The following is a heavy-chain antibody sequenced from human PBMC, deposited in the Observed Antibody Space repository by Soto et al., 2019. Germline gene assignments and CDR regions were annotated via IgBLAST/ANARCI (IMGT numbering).Heavy chain of an antibody. Sequence: RRSARHSTEQRLEWMGWINAGNGNTKYSQKFQGRVTITRDTSASTAYMELSSLRSEDTAVYYCARAITWIQLWTAFDYWGQGTLVTVSS. CDR3: ARAITWIQLWTAFDY. J-gene: IGHJ4*02. D-gene: IGHD5-18*01. CDR2: INAGNGNT. V-gene: IGHV1-3*01.